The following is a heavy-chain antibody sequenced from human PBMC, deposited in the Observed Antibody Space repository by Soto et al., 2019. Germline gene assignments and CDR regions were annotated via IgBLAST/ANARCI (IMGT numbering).Heavy chain of an antibody. Sequence: QVHLVQSGAEVKKPGSSVKVSCKASGGTFSTSSINWLRQAPGQRPEWLGNILPVFGTADYAPKFRDRVTMTSVNSPNTAYMDLRSLITEDSAAYYCAGGRESSGMFAASDIWGQATVGTAS. V-gene: IGHV1-69*14. J-gene: IGHJ3*02. CDR1: GGTFSTSS. CDR2: ILPVFGTA. CDR3: AGGRESSGMFAASDI. D-gene: IGHD6-19*01.